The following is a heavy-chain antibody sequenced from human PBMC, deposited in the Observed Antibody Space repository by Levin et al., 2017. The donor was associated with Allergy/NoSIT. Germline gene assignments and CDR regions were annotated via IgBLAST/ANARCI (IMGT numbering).Heavy chain of an antibody. CDR3: ARGDSSGYHYGLYDY. Sequence: PGGSLRLSCAASGFTFSGYGMHWVRQARGKGLEWVAVIWYDGSHKYYADSVKGRFTISRDNSKNTLYLQMNSLRAEDTAVYYCARGDSSGYHYGLYDYWGQGTQVTVSS. D-gene: IGHD3-22*01. CDR2: IWYDGSHK. J-gene: IGHJ4*02. V-gene: IGHV3-33*01. CDR1: GFTFSGYG.